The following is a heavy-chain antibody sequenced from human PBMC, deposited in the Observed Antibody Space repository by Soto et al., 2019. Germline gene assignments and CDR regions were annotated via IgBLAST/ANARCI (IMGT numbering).Heavy chain of an antibody. CDR3: ARCRSGWVSWFDP. D-gene: IGHD2-15*01. Sequence: SETLSLTCAVSGGSISSGGYSWSWIRQPPGKGLEWIGYIYHSGSTYYNPSLKSRVTISVDRSKNQFSLKLSSVTAADTAVYYCARCRSGWVSWFDPWGQGTLVTVPS. CDR1: GGSISSGGYS. J-gene: IGHJ5*02. V-gene: IGHV4-30-2*01. CDR2: IYHSGST.